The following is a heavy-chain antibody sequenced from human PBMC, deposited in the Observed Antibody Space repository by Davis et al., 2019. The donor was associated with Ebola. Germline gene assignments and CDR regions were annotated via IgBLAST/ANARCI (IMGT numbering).Heavy chain of an antibody. J-gene: IGHJ4*02. Sequence: PSETLSLTCTVSGGSISRSNYYWCWIRQPPGKGLEWIGSINYSGTTYYTSSLKSRVTISVDTAKNQFSLRLPSVSATDTAFYYCARLDVSTNDKLFDYWGQGTLVTVSS. CDR3: ARLDVSTNDKLFDY. CDR1: GGSISRSNYY. CDR2: INYSGTT. D-gene: IGHD3-22*01. V-gene: IGHV4-39*01.